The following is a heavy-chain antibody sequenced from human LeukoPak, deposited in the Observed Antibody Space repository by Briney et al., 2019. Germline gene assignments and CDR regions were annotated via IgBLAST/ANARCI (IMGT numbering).Heavy chain of an antibody. J-gene: IGHJ1*01. CDR2: ISGDGGST. CDR1: GFNFDDSA. Sequence: GGSLRLSCAASGFNFDDSAMHWVRQAPGKGLEWVSLISGDGGSTYYADSVKGRFTISRDNSKNSLYLQMNSLATEDIALYYCAKDSGYSSGWYEYFQQWGQGTLVTVSS. V-gene: IGHV3-43*02. D-gene: IGHD6-19*01. CDR3: AKDSGYSSGWYEYFQQ.